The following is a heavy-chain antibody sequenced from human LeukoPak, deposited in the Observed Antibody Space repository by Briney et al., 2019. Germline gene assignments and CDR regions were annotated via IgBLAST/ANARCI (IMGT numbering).Heavy chain of an antibody. Sequence: GGSLRLSCAASGFTFSSYSMNWVRQAPGKGLEWVSYISSSSSTIYYADSVKGRFTISRDNAKNSLYLQMNSLRAEDTALYYCARSAGGAAAGDFDYWGQGTLVTVSS. D-gene: IGHD6-13*01. CDR1: GFTFSSYS. CDR3: ARSAGGAAAGDFDY. CDR2: ISSSSSTI. J-gene: IGHJ4*02. V-gene: IGHV3-48*01.